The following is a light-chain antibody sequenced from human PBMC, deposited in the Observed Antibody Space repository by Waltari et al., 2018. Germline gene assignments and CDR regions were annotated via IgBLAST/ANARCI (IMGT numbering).Light chain of an antibody. CDR2: DKN. CDR3: HSRDASGVGGA. V-gene: IGLV3-19*01. Sequence: TQDPAVSVALGQTVSLTCPGDGPRSYYASWYQQRPGQSPILVMYDKNSRPSGVPDRFSASSSDNTASLTITGAQAEDEAYYYCHSRDASGVGGAFGGGTKLTVL. CDR1: GPRSYY. J-gene: IGLJ2*01.